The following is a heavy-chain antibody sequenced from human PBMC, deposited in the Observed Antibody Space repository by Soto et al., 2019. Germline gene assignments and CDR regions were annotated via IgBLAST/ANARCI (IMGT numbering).Heavy chain of an antibody. CDR1: GFTFDDYA. CDR3: AKDGGYSYGPYDY. V-gene: IGHV3-20*04. D-gene: IGHD5-18*01. CDR2: INWNGGTT. J-gene: IGHJ4*02. Sequence: EVQLVESGGGVVRPGGSLRLSCVASGFTFDDYAMSWVRQVPGKGLEWVSGINWNGGTTHYADSVKGRFTISRDNARNSLYLQMNSLRAEDTALYYCAKDGGYSYGPYDYWGQGTLVTVSS.